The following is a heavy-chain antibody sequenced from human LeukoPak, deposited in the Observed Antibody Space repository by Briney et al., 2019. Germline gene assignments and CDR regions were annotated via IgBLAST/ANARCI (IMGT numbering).Heavy chain of an antibody. CDR2: IDSAGTGT. V-gene: IGHV3-74*01. J-gene: IGHJ4*02. CDR3: ARFDIVATLPFDY. CDR1: GFTFSSYW. Sequence: GGSLRLSCAASGFTFSSYWMHWVRQAPGKGLVWVSRIDSAGTGTYYAASVKGRFTISRDNAKNTLFLQMNSLRAEDTAVYYCARFDIVATLPFDYWGQGTLVTVSS. D-gene: IGHD5-12*01.